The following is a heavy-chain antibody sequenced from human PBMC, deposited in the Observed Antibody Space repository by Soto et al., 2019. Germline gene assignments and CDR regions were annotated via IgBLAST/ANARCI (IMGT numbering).Heavy chain of an antibody. CDR2: ISSDGSNK. J-gene: IGHJ4*02. V-gene: IGHV3-30*03. D-gene: IGHD1-7*01. Sequence: QVQLVESGGGVVQPGRSLRVSCAASGFTFSNYGMHWVRQAPGKGLEWVALISSDGSNKYYADSVKGRFSFSRDNSKNTLYLQVNSLRTEDTAVYYCARDRGWNCDYWGQGTLVTVSS. CDR1: GFTFSNYG. CDR3: ARDRGWNCDY.